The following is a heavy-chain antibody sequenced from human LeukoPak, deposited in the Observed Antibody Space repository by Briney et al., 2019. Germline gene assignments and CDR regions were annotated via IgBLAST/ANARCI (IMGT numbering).Heavy chain of an antibody. Sequence: GRSLRLSCAASGFTFSSYSFNWVRQAPGKGLEWVSSISSSSSYIFYADSVRGRFTISRDNAKNSLYLQMDSLSAEDTAVYYCARANRPYSSSSFVVPYYYYYYMDVWGKGTTVTVSS. CDR1: GFTFSSYS. CDR3: ARANRPYSSSSFVVPYYYYYYMDV. CDR2: ISSSSSYI. D-gene: IGHD6-13*01. J-gene: IGHJ6*03. V-gene: IGHV3-21*04.